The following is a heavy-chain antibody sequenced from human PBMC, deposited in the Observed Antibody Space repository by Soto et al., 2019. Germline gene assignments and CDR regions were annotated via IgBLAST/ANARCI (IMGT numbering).Heavy chain of an antibody. CDR2: IYHSGST. Sequence: SETLSLTCAVSGGSISSTNWWSWVRQPPGKGLEWIGYIYHSGSTYYNPSLKSRVTISVDRSKNQFSLKLSSVTAADTAVYYCARVPDRWGQGTLVTVSS. J-gene: IGHJ5*02. CDR1: GGSISSTNW. V-gene: IGHV4-4*02. D-gene: IGHD2-2*01. CDR3: ARVPDR.